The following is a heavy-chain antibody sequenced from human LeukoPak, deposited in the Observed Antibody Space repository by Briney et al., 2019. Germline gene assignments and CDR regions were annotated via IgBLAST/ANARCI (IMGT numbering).Heavy chain of an antibody. CDR3: ARVPLERYSSSSGVSVGAFDI. J-gene: IGHJ3*02. CDR2: IYYSGST. Sequence: SETLSLTCAVYGGSFSGYYWSWIRQPPGKGLEWIGYIYYSGSTYYNPSLKSRVTISVDTSKNQFSLKLSSVTAADTAVYYCARVPLERYSSSSGVSVGAFDIWGQGTMVTVSS. CDR1: GGSFSGYY. D-gene: IGHD6-6*01. V-gene: IGHV4-30-4*08.